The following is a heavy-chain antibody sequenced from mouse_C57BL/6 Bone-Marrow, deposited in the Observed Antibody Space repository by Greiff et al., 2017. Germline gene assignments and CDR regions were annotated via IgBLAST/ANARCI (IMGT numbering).Heavy chain of an antibody. J-gene: IGHJ3*01. CDR2: IYPGNSDT. CDR1: GYTFTSYW. Sequence: VQLKQSGTVLARPGASVKMSCKTSGYTFTSYWMHWVKQRPGQGLEWIGAIYPGNSDTSYNQKFKGKDKLTAVTSASTAYMELSSLTNEDSSVYYCTSTTGAYWGQGTLVTVSA. V-gene: IGHV1-5*01. CDR3: TSTTGAY. D-gene: IGHD2-12*01.